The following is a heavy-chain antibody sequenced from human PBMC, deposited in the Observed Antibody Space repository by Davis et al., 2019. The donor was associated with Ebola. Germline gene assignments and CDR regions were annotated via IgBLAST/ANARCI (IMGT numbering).Heavy chain of an antibody. J-gene: IGHJ4*02. CDR1: GFTFSDYY. V-gene: IGHV3-11*03. CDR3: VGSSAVAGIPLTFDY. CDR2: ISSSSSYT. Sequence: GGSLRLSCAASGFTFSDYYMSWIRQAPGKGLEWVSYISSSSSYTNYADSVKGRFTISRDNSKNTLYLQMNSLRAEDTAVYYCVGSSAVAGIPLTFDYWGQGTLVTVSS. D-gene: IGHD6-19*01.